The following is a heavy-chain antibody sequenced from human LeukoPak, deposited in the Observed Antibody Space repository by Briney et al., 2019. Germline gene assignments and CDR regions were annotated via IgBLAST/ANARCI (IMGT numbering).Heavy chain of an antibody. Sequence: ASVKVSCKASGYTFTGYYMHWVRQAPGQGLEWMGWINPNSGGTNYAQKFQGRVTMTRDTSISTAYMELSRLRSDDTAVYYCARGLSITMVRGGYYYYMDVWGKGTTVTISS. D-gene: IGHD3-10*01. CDR3: ARGLSITMVRGGYYYYMDV. V-gene: IGHV1-2*02. J-gene: IGHJ6*03. CDR1: GYTFTGYY. CDR2: INPNSGGT.